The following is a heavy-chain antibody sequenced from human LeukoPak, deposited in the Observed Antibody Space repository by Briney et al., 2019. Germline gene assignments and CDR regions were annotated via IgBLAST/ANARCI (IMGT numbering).Heavy chain of an antibody. CDR3: ARSNSGSYCKD. CDR1: GGSISSYY. J-gene: IGHJ4*02. Sequence: SETLSLTCTVSGGSISSYYWSWIRQPPGKGLEWIGYIYYSGSTNYNPSLKSRVTISVDTSKNQFSLKLSSVTAADTAVYYCARSNSGSYCKDWGQGTLVTVSS. V-gene: IGHV4-59*08. D-gene: IGHD1-26*01. CDR2: IYYSGST.